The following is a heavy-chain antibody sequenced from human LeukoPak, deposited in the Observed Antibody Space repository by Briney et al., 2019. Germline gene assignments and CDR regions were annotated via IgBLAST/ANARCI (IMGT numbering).Heavy chain of an antibody. CDR3: ARGGRWELPRPYAFDI. CDR2: ISAYKGNT. Sequence: ASVKVSCKASGYTFTSYGISWVRQAPGQGLEWMGWISAYKGNTNYAQKFQGRVTMTTDTSTSTAYMELRSLRSDDTAVYYCARGGRWELPRPYAFDIWGQGTMVTVSS. D-gene: IGHD1-26*01. CDR1: GYTFTSYG. J-gene: IGHJ3*02. V-gene: IGHV1-18*01.